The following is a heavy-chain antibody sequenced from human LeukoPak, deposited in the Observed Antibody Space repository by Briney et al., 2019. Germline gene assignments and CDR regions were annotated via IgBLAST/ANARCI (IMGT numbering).Heavy chain of an antibody. D-gene: IGHD3-16*02. CDR2: ISSSSSYI. Sequence: PGGSLRLSCAASGFTFSSYSMNWVRQAPGKGLEWVSSISSSSSYIYYADSVKGRFTISRDNAKNSLYLQMNSLRAEDTAVYYCARDLYREYRSFDYWGQGTLVTVSS. V-gene: IGHV3-21*01. CDR1: GFTFSSYS. CDR3: ARDLYREYRSFDY. J-gene: IGHJ4*02.